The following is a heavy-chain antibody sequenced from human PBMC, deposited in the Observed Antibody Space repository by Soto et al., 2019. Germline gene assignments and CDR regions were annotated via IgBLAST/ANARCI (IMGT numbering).Heavy chain of an antibody. V-gene: IGHV2-5*01. CDR3: AKSAPYSSGWYALAWAGHFDY. CDR2: IYWNDDK. Sequence: QITLKESGPTLVKPTQTLTLTCTFSGFSLSTSGVGVGWIRQPPGKALEWLALIYWNDDKRYSPSLKSRLTITKDTSKNQVVHTMTNMDPVDTATYYCAKSAPYSSGWYALAWAGHFDYWGQGTLVTVSS. CDR1: GFSLSTSGVG. J-gene: IGHJ4*02. D-gene: IGHD6-19*01.